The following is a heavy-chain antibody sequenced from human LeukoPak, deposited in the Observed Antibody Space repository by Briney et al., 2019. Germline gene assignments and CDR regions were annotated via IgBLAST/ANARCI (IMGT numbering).Heavy chain of an antibody. J-gene: IGHJ6*04. V-gene: IGHV4-34*01. CDR3: ARSKVTAYSYSGLDV. D-gene: IGHD2-21*02. Sequence: SETLSLTCAVYGGSFSSGYYWSWIRHSPGKGLEGIGEINHSESTIYSPSLRSRVTISVDTSKKHFSLKLSSVTAADTGLYYCARSKVTAYSYSGLDVWGKGTTVTVSS. CDR1: GGSFSSGYY. CDR2: INHSEST.